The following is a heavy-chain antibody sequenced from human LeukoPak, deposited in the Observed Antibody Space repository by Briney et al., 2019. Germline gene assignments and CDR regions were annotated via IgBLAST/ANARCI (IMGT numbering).Heavy chain of an antibody. CDR3: ARVGPPDYYDSSGYPDAFVI. CDR1: GYTFTSYG. Sequence: ASVKVSCKASGYTFTSYGISWVRQAPGQGLEWMGWISAYNGNTNYAQKLQGRVTMTTDTSTSTAYMELRSLRFDDTAVYYCARVGPPDYYDSSGYPDAFVIWGQGTMVTVSS. D-gene: IGHD3-22*01. V-gene: IGHV1-18*01. J-gene: IGHJ3*02. CDR2: ISAYNGNT.